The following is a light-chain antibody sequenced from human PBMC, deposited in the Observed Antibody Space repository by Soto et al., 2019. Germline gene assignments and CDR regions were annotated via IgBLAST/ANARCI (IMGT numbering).Light chain of an antibody. CDR1: QSVGTT. CDR2: DTY. CDR3: QRFNRWPLA. V-gene: IGKV3-15*01. Sequence: EIVLTQSPATLSLSPGERATLSCLASQSVGTTLNWYQQKPGQAPRLLIYDTYIRATGIPARFSGSGSGTEFTLTIASLQSEDFGVYYCQRFNRWPLAFGGGTKVDIK. J-gene: IGKJ4*01.